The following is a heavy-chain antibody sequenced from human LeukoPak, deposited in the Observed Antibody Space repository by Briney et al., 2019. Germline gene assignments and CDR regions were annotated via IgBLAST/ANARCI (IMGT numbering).Heavy chain of an antibody. CDR3: ARPNLKYYDFWSGYCDY. CDR2: INSDGSST. J-gene: IGHJ4*02. V-gene: IGHV3-74*01. Sequence: GGSLRLSCAASGFTFSSYWMHWVRQAPGKGLVWVSRINSDGSSTSYADSVKGRFTISRDNAKNTLYLQMNSLRAEDTAVYYCARPNLKYYDFWSGYCDYWGQGTLVTVSS. CDR1: GFTFSSYW. D-gene: IGHD3-3*01.